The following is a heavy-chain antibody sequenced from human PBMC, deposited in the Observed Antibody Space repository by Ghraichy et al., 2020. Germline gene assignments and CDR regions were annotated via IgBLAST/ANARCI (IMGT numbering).Heavy chain of an antibody. Sequence: ASVKVSCKASGYTFTSHAVHWVRQAPGQRLEWLGWIKPGDGGTSYSQNFQGRVTFARDTSATTVYMELSSLRHEDTAVYFCARDRCSGTQCFFYNHFDLWGQGALVTVSS. CDR2: IKPGDGGT. CDR1: GYTFTSHA. CDR3: ARDRCSGTQCFFYNHFDL. J-gene: IGHJ4*02. D-gene: IGHD2-2*01. V-gene: IGHV1-3*01.